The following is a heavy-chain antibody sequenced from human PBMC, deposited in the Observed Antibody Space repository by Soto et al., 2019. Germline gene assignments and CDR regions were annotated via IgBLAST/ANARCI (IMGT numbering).Heavy chain of an antibody. V-gene: IGHV4-31*03. CDR3: ARALIKIFGVVNGMDV. CDR2: IYYSGST. CDR1: GGSISSGGYY. Sequence: SETLSLTCTVSGGSISSGGYYWSWIRQHPGKGLEWIGYIYYSGSTYYNPSLKSRVTISVDTSKNQFSLKLSSVTAADTAVYYCARALIKIFGVVNGMDVWGQGTTVTISS. D-gene: IGHD3-3*01. J-gene: IGHJ6*02.